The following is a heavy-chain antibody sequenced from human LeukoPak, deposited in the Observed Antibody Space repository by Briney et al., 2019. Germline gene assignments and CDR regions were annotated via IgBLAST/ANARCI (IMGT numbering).Heavy chain of an antibody. CDR2: ISSSGSTI. D-gene: IGHD6-13*01. CDR3: ARDRFSSSWPRGGDY. J-gene: IGHJ4*02. CDR1: GFTFSDYY. V-gene: IGHV3-11*04. Sequence: GGSLRLSCAASGFTFSDYYMSWIRQAPGKGLEWVSYISSSGSTIYYADSVKGRFTISRDNAKNSLYLQMNSLRAEDTAVYYCARDRFSSSWPRGGDYWGQGTLVTVSS.